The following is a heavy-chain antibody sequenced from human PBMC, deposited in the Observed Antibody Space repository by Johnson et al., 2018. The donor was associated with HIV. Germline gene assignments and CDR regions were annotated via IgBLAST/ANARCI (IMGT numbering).Heavy chain of an antibody. CDR3: AKGRETNAFDI. D-gene: IGHD1-7*01. CDR2: IRYDGSNK. CDR1: GFTFSTYA. Sequence: QVQLVESGGGVVQPGRSLRLSCAASGFTFSTYAMNWVRQAPGKGLEWVAFIRYDGSNKYYADSVKGRFTISRDNSKNTLYLQMNSLRAGDTAVYYCAKGRETNAFDIWGQGTMVTVSS. V-gene: IGHV3-30*02. J-gene: IGHJ3*02.